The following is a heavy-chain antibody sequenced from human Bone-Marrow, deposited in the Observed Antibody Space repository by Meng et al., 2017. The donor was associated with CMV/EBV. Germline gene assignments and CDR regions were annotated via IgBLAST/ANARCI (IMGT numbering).Heavy chain of an antibody. CDR2: ISSSGSPI. CDR1: GFTFSSYE. Sequence: GESLKISCAASGFTFSSYEMKWVRQAPGKGLEWVSYISSSGSPIYYADSVKGRFTISRDNAKNSLYLHMNSLRVEDTAVYYCAKVHYYDSSGPVGMGVDYWGQGTLVTVSS. J-gene: IGHJ4*02. D-gene: IGHD3-22*01. V-gene: IGHV3-48*03. CDR3: AKVHYYDSSGPVGMGVDY.